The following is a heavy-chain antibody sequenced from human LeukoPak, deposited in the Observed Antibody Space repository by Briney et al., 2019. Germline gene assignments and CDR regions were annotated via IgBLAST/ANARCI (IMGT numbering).Heavy chain of an antibody. CDR2: IDWNGNST. CDR1: GCTLYDCG. J-gene: IGHJ6*03. V-gene: IGHV3-20*04. CDR3: ARCAGSFWSGLYYYLIHV. D-gene: IGHD3-3*01. Sequence: GGSLRLSCAASGCTLYDCGMTWCRQVPGKGLEWISGIDWNGNSTGYADSVKGRFTISRDNAKNSLSLQMNSVRVEDTALYYCARCAGSFWSGLYYYLIHVWGKGTTVTVSS.